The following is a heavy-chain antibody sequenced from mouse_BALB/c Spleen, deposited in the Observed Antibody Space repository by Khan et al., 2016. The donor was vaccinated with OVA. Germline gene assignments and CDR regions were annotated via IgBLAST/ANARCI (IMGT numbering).Heavy chain of an antibody. D-gene: IGHD4-1*01. V-gene: IGHV1S136*01. CDR3: AGEASSWDFSFPY. CDR2: INPYNAGT. Sequence: VQLQQSGPELVEPGASVKMSCKASGYTFTNYVMHWVKQKPGQGLEWIGYINPYNAGTRYNEKFKGKATLTSDISSTTAYMELSSLTSEDSAVCYCAGEASSWDFSFPYWGQGTLVTVST. J-gene: IGHJ3*01. CDR1: GYTFTNYV.